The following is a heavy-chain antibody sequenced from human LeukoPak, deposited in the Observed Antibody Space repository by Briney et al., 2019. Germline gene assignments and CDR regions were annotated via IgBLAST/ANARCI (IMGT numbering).Heavy chain of an antibody. V-gene: IGHV3-7*01. J-gene: IGHJ4*02. Sequence: QTGGSLRLSCAASGFTFTSYGMHWVRQAPGKGLEWVANIKQDGSEKYYVDSVKGRFTISRDNAKNSLYLQMNSLRAEDTAVYYCAKDGVRGMGGYFDYWGQGTLVTVSS. CDR1: GFTFTSYG. CDR2: IKQDGSEK. D-gene: IGHD3-10*01. CDR3: AKDGVRGMGGYFDY.